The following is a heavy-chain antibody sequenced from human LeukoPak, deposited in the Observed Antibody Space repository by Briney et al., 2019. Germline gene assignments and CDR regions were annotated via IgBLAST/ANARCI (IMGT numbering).Heavy chain of an antibody. CDR3: ARDGPATDTDLDC. CDR2: IKGDGSEK. V-gene: IGHV3-7*01. Sequence: GGSLRLSCAASGFSFSSHWMNCVRQAPGKGVQWVATIKGDGSEKFYVDSVKGRFTISRDNAKNSLYLQMTILRAADTAVYYCARDGPATDTDLDCWGQGTLVIVSS. D-gene: IGHD6-13*01. J-gene: IGHJ4*02. CDR1: GFSFSSHW.